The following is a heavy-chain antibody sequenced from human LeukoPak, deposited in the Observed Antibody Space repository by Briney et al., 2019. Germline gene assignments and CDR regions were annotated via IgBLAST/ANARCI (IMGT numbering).Heavy chain of an antibody. D-gene: IGHD4-11*01. V-gene: IGHV1-69*06. J-gene: IGHJ5*02. CDR3: ARGEGYSKYDVFDP. CDR1: RGTFSCYV. Sequence: GAAVKVSCQASRGTFSCYVISWVRQAPGQGVEWMGGIIPIFGTANYAQKFQGRVTITADKSTSTAYMQLSGRRSEDTAVYFGARGEGYSKYDVFDPWGQGTLVSVSS. CDR2: IIPIFGTA.